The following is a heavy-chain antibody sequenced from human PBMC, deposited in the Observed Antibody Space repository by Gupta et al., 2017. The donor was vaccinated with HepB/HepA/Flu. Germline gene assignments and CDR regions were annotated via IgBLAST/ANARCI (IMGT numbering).Heavy chain of an antibody. D-gene: IGHD3-9*01. V-gene: IGHV4-34*01. Sequence: QVQLQQWGAGLLKPSETLSLTCAVYGGSFSGYYWSWTRQPPGKGLEWIGEINHSGSTNYNPSLKSRVTISVDTSKNQFSLKLSSVTAADTAVYYCARGCYHDILTGYHTDYYYYYYMDVWGKGTTVTVSS. J-gene: IGHJ6*03. CDR3: ARGCYHDILTGYHTDYYYYYYMDV. CDR1: GGSFSGYY. CDR2: INHSGST.